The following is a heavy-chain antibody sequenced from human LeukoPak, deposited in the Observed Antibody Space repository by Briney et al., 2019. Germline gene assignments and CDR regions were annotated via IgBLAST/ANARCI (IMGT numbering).Heavy chain of an antibody. V-gene: IGHV1-58*02. CDR1: GFTFTSSA. D-gene: IGHD6-6*01. CDR2: IVVGSGNT. CDR3: AAGMAARYNYYYGMDV. J-gene: IGHJ6*02. Sequence: SVKVSCKASGFTFTSSAMQWVRQARGQRLEWIGWIVVGSGNTNYAQKFQERVTITRDMSTSTAYMELSSLRSEDTAVYYCAAGMAARYNYYYGMDVWGQGTTVTVSS.